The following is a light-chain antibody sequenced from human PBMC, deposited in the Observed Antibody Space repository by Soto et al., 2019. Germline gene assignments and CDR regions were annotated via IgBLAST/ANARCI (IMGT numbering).Light chain of an antibody. J-gene: IGKJ4*01. Sequence: DIPMTQSPSSLSASVGDRVTITCQASQGISNSLNWFQQKPGTAPKLLIYDASQLETGVPSRFSGSGSGTYFTFTISSLQPEDFATYYCQQANSFPPTFGGGTKVEIK. CDR1: QGISNS. CDR3: QQANSFPPT. CDR2: DAS. V-gene: IGKV1-33*01.